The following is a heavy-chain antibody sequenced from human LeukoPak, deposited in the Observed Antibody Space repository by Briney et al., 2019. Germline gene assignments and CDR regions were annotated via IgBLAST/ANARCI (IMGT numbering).Heavy chain of an antibody. Sequence: SETLSLTCAVYGGSFSGYYWSWIRQPPGKGLEWIGEINHSGSTNYNPSLKSRVTISVDTSKNQFSLKLSSVTAADTAVYYCARGGWSGDYQDYWGQGTLVTVSS. CDR3: ARGGWSGDYQDY. D-gene: IGHD4-17*01. J-gene: IGHJ4*02. CDR1: GGSFSGYY. V-gene: IGHV4-34*01. CDR2: INHSGST.